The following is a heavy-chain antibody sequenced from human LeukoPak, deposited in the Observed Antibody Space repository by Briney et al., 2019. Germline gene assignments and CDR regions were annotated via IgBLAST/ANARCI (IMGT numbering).Heavy chain of an antibody. CDR1: GGSFSGYY. CDR2: INHSGST. V-gene: IGHV4-34*01. Sequence: SETLSLTCAVYGGSFSGYYWSWIRQSPGKGLEWIGEINHSGSTNYNPSLKSRVTISVDTSKNQFSLKLSSVTAADTAVYYCAGYQNYYDSSGYYRIDAFDIWGQGTMVTVSS. D-gene: IGHD3-22*01. CDR3: AGYQNYYDSSGYYRIDAFDI. J-gene: IGHJ3*02.